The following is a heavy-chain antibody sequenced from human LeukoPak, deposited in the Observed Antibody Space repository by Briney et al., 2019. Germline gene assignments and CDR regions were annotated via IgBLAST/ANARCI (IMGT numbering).Heavy chain of an antibody. CDR2: ISAYNGNT. D-gene: IGHD3-22*01. Sequence: ASVKVSCKASGYTFTSYGISWVRQAPGQGLEWMGWISAYNGNTNYAQKLQGRVTMTRDTSISTAYMEMNRLKSGDTAVYYCARNYYDSSPYSGLDVFDIWGQGTMVTVSS. J-gene: IGHJ3*02. CDR1: GYTFTSYG. CDR3: ARNYYDSSPYSGLDVFDI. V-gene: IGHV1-18*01.